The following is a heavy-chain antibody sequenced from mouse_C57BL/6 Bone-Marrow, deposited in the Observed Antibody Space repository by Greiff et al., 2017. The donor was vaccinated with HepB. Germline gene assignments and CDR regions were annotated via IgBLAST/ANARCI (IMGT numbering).Heavy chain of an antibody. D-gene: IGHD1-1*01. Sequence: QVQLQQPGAELVKPGASVKMSCKASGYTFTSYWITWVKQRPGQGLEWIGDIYPGSGSTNYNEKFKSKATLTVDPSSSTAYMQLSSLTSEDSAVYYCARRASTVVESLYYAMDYWGQGTSVTVSS. CDR3: ARRASTVVESLYYAMDY. V-gene: IGHV1-55*01. CDR2: IYPGSGST. J-gene: IGHJ4*01. CDR1: GYTFTSYW.